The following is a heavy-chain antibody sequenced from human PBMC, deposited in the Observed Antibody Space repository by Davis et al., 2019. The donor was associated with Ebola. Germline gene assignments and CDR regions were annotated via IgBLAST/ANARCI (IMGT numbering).Heavy chain of an antibody. CDR3: ARYCSSNTCNLFDF. Sequence: PSETLSLTCAVYGGSFSGYYWTWIRQPPGKGLEWIGEIDHSGRTTWNASLKSRVTISVDTSKNQFSLKLTSVTAVDTAVYYCARYCSSNTCNLFDFWGQGSLVTVSS. CDR2: IDHSGRT. V-gene: IGHV4-34*01. J-gene: IGHJ5*01. D-gene: IGHD2-2*01. CDR1: GGSFSGYY.